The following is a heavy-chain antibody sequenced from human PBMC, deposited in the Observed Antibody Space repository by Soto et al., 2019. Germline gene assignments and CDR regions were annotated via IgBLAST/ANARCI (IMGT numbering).Heavy chain of an antibody. CDR1: GFTFSAYD. CDR3: ARQASYWHGGGGWIDP. D-gene: IGHD2-8*02. V-gene: IGHV3-13*01. J-gene: IGHJ5*02. CDR2: IGTQHDT. Sequence: EVQLVESGGGLVQPGGSLRLSCAASGFTFSAYDMHWVRQATGKGLEWVSAIGTQHDTYYPESVKGRFTRSREKAKKSLYLQMNRPIAGDTAVYYCARQASYWHGGGGWIDPWGQGTLVTVSS.